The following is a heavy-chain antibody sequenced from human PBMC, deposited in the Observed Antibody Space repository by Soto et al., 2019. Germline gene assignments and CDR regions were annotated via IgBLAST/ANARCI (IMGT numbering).Heavy chain of an antibody. D-gene: IGHD4-17*01. V-gene: IGHV3-33*01. CDR3: ARDRYGDYAYYSDY. CDR1: GFTFSSYG. J-gene: IGHJ4*02. Sequence: GGSLRLSCAASGFTFSSYGMHWVRQAPGKGLEWVAVIWYDGSHKYYADSVKGRFTISRDNSKSTLYLQMNSLRAEDTAVYYCARDRYGDYAYYSDYWGQGTLVTDSS. CDR2: IWYDGSHK.